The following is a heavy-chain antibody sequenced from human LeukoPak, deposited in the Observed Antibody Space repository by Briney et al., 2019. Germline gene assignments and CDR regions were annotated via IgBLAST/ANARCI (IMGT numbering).Heavy chain of an antibody. CDR2: ISYDGSNK. D-gene: IGHD6-19*01. Sequence: GRSLRLSCAASGFTFSSYAMHWVRQAPGKWLEWVTAISYDGSNKYYADSVKGRFTISRDNSKNTLYLQMNSLRAEDTAVYYCARVYDRSGWYVDAFDIWGQGTMVTVSS. J-gene: IGHJ3*02. V-gene: IGHV3-30-3*01. CDR3: ARVYDRSGWYVDAFDI. CDR1: GFTFSSYA.